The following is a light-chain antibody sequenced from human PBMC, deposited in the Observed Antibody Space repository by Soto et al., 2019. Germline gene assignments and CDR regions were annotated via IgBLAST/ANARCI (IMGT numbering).Light chain of an antibody. CDR2: EVS. Sequence: QSALTQPPSASGSPGQSVTISCTGTNSDVGGYNYVSWYQQHPGKAPKLLIYEVSKRPSGVPDRFSGSKSGNTASLTVSGLQAEDEADYYCSSSAGVDTFDWVFGGGTKLTVL. CDR1: NSDVGGYNY. V-gene: IGLV2-8*01. J-gene: IGLJ3*02. CDR3: SSSAGVDTFDWV.